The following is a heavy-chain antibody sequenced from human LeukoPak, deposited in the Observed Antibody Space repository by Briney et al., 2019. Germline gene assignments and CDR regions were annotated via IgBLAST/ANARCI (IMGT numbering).Heavy chain of an antibody. CDR1: GGSFSGYY. CDR3: ARGVAAAGTWHYYYYGMDV. D-gene: IGHD6-13*01. V-gene: IGHV4-34*01. CDR2: INHSGST. J-gene: IGHJ6*02. Sequence: SETPSLTCAVYGGSFSGYYWSWIRQPPGKGLEWIGEINHSGSTNYNPSLKSRVTISVDTSKNQFSLKLSSVTAADTAVYYCARGVAAAGTWHYYYYGMDVWGQGTTVTVSS.